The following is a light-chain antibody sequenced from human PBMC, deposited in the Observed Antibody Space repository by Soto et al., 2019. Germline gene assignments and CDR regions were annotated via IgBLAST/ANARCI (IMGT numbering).Light chain of an antibody. CDR2: DAS. Sequence: ERVMTQSPATLSVSPGERATLSCRASESVSRNLAWYQQKPGQAPRLLIYDASTRATGIPDRFSGGGSGTEFTLTISSLQSEDFVVYYCQQYNSWPPITFGQGTKVDI. V-gene: IGKV3-15*01. CDR1: ESVSRN. CDR3: QQYNSWPPIT. J-gene: IGKJ1*01.